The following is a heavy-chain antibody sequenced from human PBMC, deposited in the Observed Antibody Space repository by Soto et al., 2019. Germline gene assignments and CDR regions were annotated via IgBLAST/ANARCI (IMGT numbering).Heavy chain of an antibody. D-gene: IGHD6-6*01. CDR2: IIPILGIA. CDR3: ARGASSIAALKTFDYYYMDV. Sequence: ASVKVSCKASGGTFSSYTISWVRQAPGQGLEWMGRIIPILGIANYAQKFQGRVTITADKSTSTAYMELSSLRSEDTAVYYCARGASSIAALKTFDYYYMDVWGKGTTVTVSS. CDR1: GGTFSSYT. J-gene: IGHJ6*03. V-gene: IGHV1-69*02.